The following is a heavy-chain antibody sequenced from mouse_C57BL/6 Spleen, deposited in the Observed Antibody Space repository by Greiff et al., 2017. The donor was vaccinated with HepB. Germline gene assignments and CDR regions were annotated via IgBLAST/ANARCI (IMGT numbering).Heavy chain of an antibody. Sequence: EVKVVESGGDLVKPGGSLKLSCAASGFTFSSYGMSWVRQTPDKRLEWVATISSGGSYTYYPDSVKGRFTISRDNAKNTLYLQMRSLKSDDTAMYYCARAYYSNSWFAYWGQGTLVTVSA. V-gene: IGHV5-6*01. J-gene: IGHJ3*01. CDR1: GFTFSSYG. CDR3: ARAYYSNSWFAY. CDR2: ISSGGSYT. D-gene: IGHD2-5*01.